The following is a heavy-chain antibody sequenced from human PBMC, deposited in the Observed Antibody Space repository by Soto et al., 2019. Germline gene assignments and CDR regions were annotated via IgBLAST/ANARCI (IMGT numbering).Heavy chain of an antibody. Sequence: ASVKVSCKASGYTFTSYAMRWVLQAPGQGLEWMGWINGYNGNTNHEQKLQGRVTMSTDTSTSTAYMEWRSLKSDDSAVYYFARKGDVPYYSQGRDFWGKGTTVTGSP. J-gene: IGHJ6*04. V-gene: IGHV1-18*01. CDR1: GYTFTSYA. CDR3: ARKGDVPYYSQGRDF. D-gene: IGHD3-10*01. CDR2: INGYNGNT.